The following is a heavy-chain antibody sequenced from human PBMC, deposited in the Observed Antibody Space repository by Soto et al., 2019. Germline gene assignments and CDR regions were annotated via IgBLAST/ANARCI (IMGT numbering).Heavy chain of an antibody. CDR1: GSTFGSYA. Sequence: EMQLLESGGAIEQPGGSLRLSCAASGSTFGSYALNWVRQAPGKGLEWVSAISRDGGTTFYADSVKGRFTISRDNSRNMVFLQMDSLRVEDTAVYYCAKGGFWVHYGLDVWGQGTTVTVSS. D-gene: IGHD3-16*01. V-gene: IGHV3-23*01. CDR2: ISRDGGTT. J-gene: IGHJ6*02. CDR3: AKGGFWVHYGLDV.